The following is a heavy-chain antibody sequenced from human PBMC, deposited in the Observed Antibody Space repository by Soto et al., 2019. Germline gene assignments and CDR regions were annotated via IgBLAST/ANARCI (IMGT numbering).Heavy chain of an antibody. V-gene: IGHV1-69*13. CDR1: GGTFSSYA. Sequence: SVKVSCKASGGTFSSYAISWVRQAPGQGLEWMGGIIPIFGTANYAQKFQGRVTITADESTSTAYMELSSLRSEDTAVYYCARDPGLILGYSYGLGYWGQGTLVTVS. J-gene: IGHJ4*02. CDR2: IIPIFGTA. D-gene: IGHD5-18*01. CDR3: ARDPGLILGYSYGLGY.